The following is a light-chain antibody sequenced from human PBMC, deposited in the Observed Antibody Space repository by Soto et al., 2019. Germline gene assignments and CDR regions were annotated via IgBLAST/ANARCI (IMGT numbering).Light chain of an antibody. V-gene: IGLV2-14*01. CDR2: DVN. CDR3: CSYATGSVYV. CDR1: SSDVGGYNY. Sequence: QSALTQPASVSGSPGQSITISCTGTSSDVGGYNYVSWYQQHPGKVPKLMMFDVNNRPSGVSNRFSGSKSGNTASLTISGRQAEDEADYFCCSYATGSVYVFGTGTKLTSL. J-gene: IGLJ1*01.